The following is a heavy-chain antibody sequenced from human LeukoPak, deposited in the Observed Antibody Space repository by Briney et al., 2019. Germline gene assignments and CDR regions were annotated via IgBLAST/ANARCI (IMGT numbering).Heavy chain of an antibody. CDR3: ARQGSSWHRDFDY. D-gene: IGHD6-13*01. J-gene: IGHJ4*02. Sequence: SETLSLTCAVYGGSFSGYYWSWIRQPPGKGLEWIGEINHSGSTNYNPSLKSRVTISVDTSKNQFSLKLSSVTAADTAVYYCARQGSSWHRDFDYWGQGTLVTVSS. CDR1: GGSFSGYY. V-gene: IGHV4-34*01. CDR2: INHSGST.